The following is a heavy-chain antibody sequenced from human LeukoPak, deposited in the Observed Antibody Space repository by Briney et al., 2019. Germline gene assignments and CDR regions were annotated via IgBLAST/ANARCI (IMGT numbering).Heavy chain of an antibody. Sequence: PSETLSLTCTVSGGSISSSSYYWGWIRQPPGKGLEWIGSIYYSGSTYYNPSLKSRVTISVDTSKNQFSLKLSSVTAADTAVYYCARDDSSGWYVPGGRSFLIYWGQGTLVTVSS. V-gene: IGHV4-39*07. CDR2: IYYSGST. D-gene: IGHD6-19*01. J-gene: IGHJ4*02. CDR1: GGSISSSSYY. CDR3: ARDDSSGWYVPGGRSFLIY.